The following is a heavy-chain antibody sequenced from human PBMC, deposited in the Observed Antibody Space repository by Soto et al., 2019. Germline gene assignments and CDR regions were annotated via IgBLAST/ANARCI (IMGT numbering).Heavy chain of an antibody. CDR2: IYYSGST. CDR1: GGSISSGDYY. D-gene: IGHD3-22*01. J-gene: IGHJ4*02. CDR3: ARERVGSSGLWLVYYFDY. Sequence: SETLSLTCTVSGGSISSGDYYWSWIRQPPGKGLEWIGYIYYSGSTYYNPSLKSRVTISVDTSKNQFSLKLSSVTAADTAVYYCARERVGSSGLWLVYYFDYWGQGTRVTVSS. V-gene: IGHV4-30-4*01.